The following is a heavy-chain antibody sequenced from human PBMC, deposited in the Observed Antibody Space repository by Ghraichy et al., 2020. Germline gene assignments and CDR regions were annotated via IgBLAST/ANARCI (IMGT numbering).Heavy chain of an antibody. Sequence: GGSLRLSCAASGFTFSNAWMNWVREAPGKGLEWVGRIKSKTDGGTTDYAAPVKGRFTISRDDSKNTLYLQMNSLKTEDTAVYYCTTDDPQPGYYYYGMDVWGQGTTVTVSS. CDR3: TTDDPQPGYYYYGMDV. J-gene: IGHJ6*02. V-gene: IGHV3-15*07. CDR1: GFTFSNAW. D-gene: IGHD2-2*01. CDR2: IKSKTDGGTT.